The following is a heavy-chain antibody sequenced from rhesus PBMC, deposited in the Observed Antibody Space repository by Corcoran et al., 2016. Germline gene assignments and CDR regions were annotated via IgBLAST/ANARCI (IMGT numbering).Heavy chain of an antibody. CDR3: ARGGKQRLVSFSLDV. CDR1: GGSISGHH. V-gene: IGHV4-73*01. D-gene: IGHD6S26*01. Sequence: QVKLQQWGEGLVKPSETLSLPCAAYGGSISGHHWSWIRQPPGKGLEWIGNIDGNSASTNYNPSLKNRVTISKDTSKNQFSLKLSSVTAADTAVYYCARGGKQRLVSFSLDVWGRGVLVTVSS. J-gene: IGHJ5-2*02. CDR2: IDGNSAST.